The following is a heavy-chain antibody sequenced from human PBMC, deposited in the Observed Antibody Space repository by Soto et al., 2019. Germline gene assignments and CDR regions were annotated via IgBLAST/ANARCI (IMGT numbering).Heavy chain of an antibody. Sequence: QITLKESGPALMEPTQPLTLTCSFSGLSLSTPGVGVGRLRQSPGKALECLAIIYWDNDKRYNPSLKTRLTITKDPSKNQVVLTMTYMEPVDTAIYYCAHRVTYSTNYNVGWCDPWGQGTLVTVS. CDR2: IYWDNDK. CDR3: AHRVTYSTNYNVGWCDP. D-gene: IGHD1-1*01. J-gene: IGHJ5*02. CDR1: GLSLSTPGVG. V-gene: IGHV2-5*02.